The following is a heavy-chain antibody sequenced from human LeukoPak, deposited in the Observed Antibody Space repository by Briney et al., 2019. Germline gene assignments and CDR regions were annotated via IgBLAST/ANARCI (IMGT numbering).Heavy chain of an antibody. CDR1: GFTFSTYS. Sequence: GGSLRLSCAASGFTFSTYSVNWVRQAPGKGLEWVSSISSSGNYIYYADSVKGRFTLSRDNAKNSLFLQMNRLRAEDTAVYYCARGLDSSGWFSAFDIWGQGTMVTVSS. CDR3: ARGLDSSGWFSAFDI. J-gene: IGHJ3*02. CDR2: ISSSGNYI. V-gene: IGHV3-21*01. D-gene: IGHD6-19*01.